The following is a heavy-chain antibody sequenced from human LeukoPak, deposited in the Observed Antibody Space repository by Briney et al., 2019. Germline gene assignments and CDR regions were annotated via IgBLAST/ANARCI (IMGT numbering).Heavy chain of an antibody. CDR2: ITSSGNTM. J-gene: IGHJ5*02. V-gene: IGHV3-48*03. Sequence: GGSLRLSCAASGFTFSTYEMNFVRQAPGKGLEWVSFITSSGNTMYYADSVKGRFTISRDNAKNSLYLQMNSLRADDTAVYYCARLRSKYWFDPWGQGTLVTVSS. CDR3: ARLRSKYWFDP. CDR1: GFTFSTYE. D-gene: IGHD4-11*01.